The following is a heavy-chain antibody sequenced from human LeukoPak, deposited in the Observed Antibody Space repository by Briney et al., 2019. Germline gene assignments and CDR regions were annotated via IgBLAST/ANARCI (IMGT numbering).Heavy chain of an antibody. CDR3: ARGERPGPDY. Sequence: SETLSLTCTVSGVSISSYYWSWIRQSPGKGLEWIAYTSTSYSGDTNYNPFLECRVTISLDTSKNQFSLKLSSVTAADAAVYYCARGERPGPDYWGQGTLVTVSS. CDR1: GVSISSYY. V-gene: IGHV4-59*01. CDR2: TSTSYSGDT. J-gene: IGHJ4*02. D-gene: IGHD6-25*01.